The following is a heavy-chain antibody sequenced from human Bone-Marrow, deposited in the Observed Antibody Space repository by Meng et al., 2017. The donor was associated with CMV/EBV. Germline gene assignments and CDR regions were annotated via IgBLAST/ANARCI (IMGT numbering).Heavy chain of an antibody. CDR1: GFTFSSYG. CDR3: ARNGVRGVWGYYFDY. CDR2: ISYDGSNK. J-gene: IGHJ4*02. D-gene: IGHD3-10*01. V-gene: IGHV3-30*19. Sequence: GESLKISCAVSGFTFSSYGMHWVRQAPGKGLEWVAVISYDGSNKYYADSVKGRFTISRDNSKNTLYLQMNSLRAEDTAVYYCARNGVRGVWGYYFDYWGQGTLVTVSS.